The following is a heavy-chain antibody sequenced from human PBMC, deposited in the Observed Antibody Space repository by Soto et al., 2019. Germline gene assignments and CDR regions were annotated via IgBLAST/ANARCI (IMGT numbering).Heavy chain of an antibody. Sequence: GGSLRLSCAASGFTFSSYSMNWVRQAPGKGLEWVSSISSSSSYIYYADSVKGRFTISRDNAKNSLYLQMNSLRAEDTAVYYCARDKVTFRVGIYYYYMDVWGKGTTVTVSS. CDR2: ISSSSSYI. V-gene: IGHV3-21*01. CDR1: GFTFSSYS. D-gene: IGHD1-1*01. J-gene: IGHJ6*03. CDR3: ARDKVTFRVGIYYYYMDV.